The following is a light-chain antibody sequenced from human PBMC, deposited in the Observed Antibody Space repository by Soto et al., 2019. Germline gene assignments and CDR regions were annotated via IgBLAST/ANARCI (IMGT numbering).Light chain of an antibody. J-gene: IGLJ3*02. Sequence: QLVLTHPPSVSGAPGQRVTISCTGSSSNIGAGYDVHWYQQLPGTAPKLLIYGNSNRPSGVPDRFSGSKSGTSASLAITGLQAEDEADYYCQSYDSSLSALFGGGTKVTVL. V-gene: IGLV1-40*01. CDR2: GNS. CDR1: SSNIGAGYD. CDR3: QSYDSSLSAL.